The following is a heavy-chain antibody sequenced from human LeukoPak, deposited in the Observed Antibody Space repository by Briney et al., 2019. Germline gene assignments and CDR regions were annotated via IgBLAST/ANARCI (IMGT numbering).Heavy chain of an antibody. J-gene: IGHJ4*02. Sequence: PGGSLRLSCAASGFTFSSYGMRWVRRAPGKGLEGVSATSSSDAGKYYADSVKGGFTISRDNSKNTLYLQMNSLRAEDTAVYSCAKDRYSIWYLTRAYWGQGTLVTLSS. D-gene: IGHD6-13*01. CDR3: AKDRYSIWYLTRAY. CDR1: GFTFSSYG. V-gene: IGHV3-23*01. CDR2: TSSSDAGK.